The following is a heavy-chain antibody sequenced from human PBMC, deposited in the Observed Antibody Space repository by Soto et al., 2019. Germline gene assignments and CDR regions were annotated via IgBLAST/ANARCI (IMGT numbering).Heavy chain of an antibody. CDR2: ISTSGRSR. V-gene: IGHV3-23*01. J-gene: IGHJ4*02. CDR3: GKVGTWLDVYFDV. D-gene: IGHD3-9*01. CDR1: GIEFSNYA. Sequence: EVQLLESGGGLVQPGGSLRLSCVASGIEFSNYAMSWVRQAPGKGLEWVSIISTSGRSRYHADSVKGRFTISRDNSKNTLYLHMTNLRAEDTAVYYCGKVGTWLDVYFDVWGQGTPVTVSS.